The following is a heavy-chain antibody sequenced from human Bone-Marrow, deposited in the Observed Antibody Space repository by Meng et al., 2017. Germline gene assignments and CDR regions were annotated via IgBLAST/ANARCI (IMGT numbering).Heavy chain of an antibody. CDR3: ARSWYYYDTIDY. Sequence: SETLSLTCTVSGDSISSAYYWNWIRQPSGKGLEWIGTIYHSGTTYYNPSLKSRVTLSVDTSKNHFSLNLTSVTAADTAVYYCARSWYYYDTIDYWGQGKLVTVPQ. V-gene: IGHV4-38-2*02. D-gene: IGHD3-22*01. J-gene: IGHJ4*02. CDR2: IYHSGTT. CDR1: GDSISSAYY.